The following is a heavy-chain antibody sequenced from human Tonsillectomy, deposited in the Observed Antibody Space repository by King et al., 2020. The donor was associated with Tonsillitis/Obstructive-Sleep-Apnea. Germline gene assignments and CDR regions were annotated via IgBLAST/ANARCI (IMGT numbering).Heavy chain of an antibody. CDR1: GGSVSSGSYY. Sequence: QLQESGPGLVKPSETLSLTCTVSGGSVSSGSYYWSWIRQPPGKGLEWIGYIYYIGSTNYNPSPKSRVTISVDTSKNQFSLKLSSVTAADTAVYYCARDGYSSGWSPQYYFDYWGQGTLVTVSS. J-gene: IGHJ4*02. D-gene: IGHD6-19*01. V-gene: IGHV4-61*01. CDR2: IYYIGST. CDR3: ARDGYSSGWSPQYYFDY.